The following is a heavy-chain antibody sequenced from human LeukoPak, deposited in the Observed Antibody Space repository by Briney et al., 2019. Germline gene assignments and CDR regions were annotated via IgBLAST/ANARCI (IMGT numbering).Heavy chain of an antibody. CDR1: GYTFSDYY. V-gene: IGHV1-2*02. D-gene: IGHD3-22*01. Sequence: ASVKVSCKTSGYTFSDYYIHWIRQAPGQGLEWVGWINPNSGGTNYAQKFQGRVTMTRDTSISTAYMEMSRLRSDDTAVYYCARGGDYYDSSGYYDDAFDIWGQGTMVTVSS. J-gene: IGHJ3*02. CDR3: ARGGDYYDSSGYYDDAFDI. CDR2: INPNSGGT.